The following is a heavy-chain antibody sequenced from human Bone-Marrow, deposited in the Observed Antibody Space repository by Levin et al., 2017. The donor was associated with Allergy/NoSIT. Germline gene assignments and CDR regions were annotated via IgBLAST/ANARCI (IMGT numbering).Heavy chain of an antibody. CDR1: GFTVSSNY. J-gene: IGHJ4*02. D-gene: IGHD2-2*02. Sequence: GESLKISCAASGFTVSSNYMSWVRQAPGKGLEWVSVIYSGGSTYYADSVKGRFTISRDNSKNTLYLQMNSLRAEDTAVYYCARGPPVVPAAIGDFWSDDILDYWGQGTLVTVSS. V-gene: IGHV3-53*01. CDR3: ARGPPVVPAAIGDFWSDDILDY. CDR2: IYSGGST.